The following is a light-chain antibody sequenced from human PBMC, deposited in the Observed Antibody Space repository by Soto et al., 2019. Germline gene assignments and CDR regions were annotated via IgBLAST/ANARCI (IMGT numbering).Light chain of an antibody. CDR2: KAS. Sequence: DIPMTQSPSTLSGSVGDRVTITCLASQTISSWLAWYQHKPGKAPKLLIYKASTLKSGVPSRFSGSGSGTEFTLTISSLQPDDFATYYCQHYNTYSEAFGQGTKVDI. J-gene: IGKJ1*01. CDR1: QTISSW. V-gene: IGKV1-5*03. CDR3: QHYNTYSEA.